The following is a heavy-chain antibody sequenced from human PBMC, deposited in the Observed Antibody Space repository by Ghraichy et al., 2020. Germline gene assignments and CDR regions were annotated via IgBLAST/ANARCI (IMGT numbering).Heavy chain of an antibody. CDR3: ARGWGRFDY. V-gene: IGHV3-7*01. Sequence: GGSLRLSCAASGFAYSSYWMNWVRQAPGKGLEWVAYIKYYGSAEYYVDSVKGRFAISRDNTKNSLFLQMNSLRAEDTAVYYCARGWGRFDYWGQGTLVTVSS. CDR1: GFAYSSYW. CDR2: IKYYGSAE. D-gene: IGHD2-21*02. J-gene: IGHJ4*02.